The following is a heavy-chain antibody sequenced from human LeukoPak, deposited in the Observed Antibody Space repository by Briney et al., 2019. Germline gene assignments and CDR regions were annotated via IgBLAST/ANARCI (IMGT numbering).Heavy chain of an antibody. D-gene: IGHD6-19*01. Sequence: PGGSLRLSCAASRFTFSNFGMSWVRQAPGKGLEWVAVVSYDGSNKYYADSVKGRFTISRDNSKNTLYLQMNSLRAEDTAVYYCAREPYSSGWYSSYYFDYWGQGTLVTVSS. CDR1: RFTFSNFG. J-gene: IGHJ4*02. CDR2: VSYDGSNK. CDR3: AREPYSSGWYSSYYFDY. V-gene: IGHV3-30*03.